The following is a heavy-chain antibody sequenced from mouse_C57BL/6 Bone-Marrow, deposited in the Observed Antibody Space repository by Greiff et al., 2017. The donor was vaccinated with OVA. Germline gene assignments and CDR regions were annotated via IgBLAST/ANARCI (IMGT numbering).Heavy chain of an antibody. CDR1: GFSFTSYY. D-gene: IGHD1-1*01. V-gene: IGHV1-66*01. J-gene: IGHJ2*01. CDR2: MYPGSGNT. CDR3: ASAYYYGSSYFDY. Sequence: SGPELVKPGASVKISCKASGFSFTSYYIHWVKQRPGQGLEWIGWMYPGSGNTKYTEKFKGKATLTADTSSSTAYMQLSILTSEDSAVYYCASAYYYGSSYFDYWGQGTTLTVSS.